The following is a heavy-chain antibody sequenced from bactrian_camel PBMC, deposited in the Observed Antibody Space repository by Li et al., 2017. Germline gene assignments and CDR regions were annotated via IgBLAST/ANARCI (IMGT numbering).Heavy chain of an antibody. CDR3: VAAPRYSTSCVEPLRTVWNY. CDR1: YDYTTYC. V-gene: IGHV3S28*01. J-gene: IGHJ4*01. D-gene: IGHD7*01. Sequence: QLVESGGGSVQAGGSLRLSCKYDYTTYCMGWIRQSPGKEREGVAALYPGGGTRLYADSVKGRFTISMDANTLYLQMDSLTPEDSAIYYCVAAPRYSTSCVEPLRTVWNYWGQGTQVTVS. CDR2: LYPGGGTR.